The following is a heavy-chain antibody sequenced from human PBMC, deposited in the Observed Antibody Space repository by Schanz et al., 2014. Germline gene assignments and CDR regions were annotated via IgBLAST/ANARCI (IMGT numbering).Heavy chain of an antibody. D-gene: IGHD6-19*01. Sequence: EVQLVESGGGFVKPGGSLRLSCAASGFTFSSYWMHWVRQAPGKGLVWVSRINPAGTFTNYADSVKGRFTLSRDNSKNTVYLQMNSLRAEDTALYFCATDYSGGGCHIWGQGTMVTVSS. CDR1: GFTFSSYW. CDR3: ATDYSGGGCHI. J-gene: IGHJ3*02. CDR2: INPAGTFT. V-gene: IGHV3-74*01.